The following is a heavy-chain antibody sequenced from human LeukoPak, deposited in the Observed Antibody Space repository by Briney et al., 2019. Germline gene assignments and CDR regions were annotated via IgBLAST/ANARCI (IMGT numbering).Heavy chain of an antibody. D-gene: IGHD5-12*01. V-gene: IGHV4-39*01. J-gene: IGHJ4*02. CDR1: GYSISSSNYY. Sequence: SETLSLTCTVSGYSISSSNYYWGWVRQSPGKGLEWIGNIYSSGNTYYNASLKSRVTMYIDTSKNQFSLKLSSVTAADTAMYYYAKSNGYGLIDYWGQGTLVTVSS. CDR3: AKSNGYGLIDY. CDR2: IYSSGNT.